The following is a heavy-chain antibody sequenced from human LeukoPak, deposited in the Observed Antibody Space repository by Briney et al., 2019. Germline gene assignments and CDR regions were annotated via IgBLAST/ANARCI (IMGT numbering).Heavy chain of an antibody. V-gene: IGHV3-30*02. CDR2: IRYDGSNK. CDR1: GFTFSSYG. Sequence: GGSLRLSCAASGFTFSSYGMHWVRQAPGKGLEWVAFIRYDGSNKYYADSVKGRFTISRDNSKNTLYLQMNSLRAEDTAVYYCARETLYSSSFYYYYYMDVWGKGTTVTVSS. J-gene: IGHJ6*03. D-gene: IGHD6-6*01. CDR3: ARETLYSSSFYYYYYMDV.